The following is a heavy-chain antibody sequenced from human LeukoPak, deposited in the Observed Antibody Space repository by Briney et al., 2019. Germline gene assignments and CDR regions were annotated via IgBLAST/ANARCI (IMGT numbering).Heavy chain of an antibody. CDR3: AREARITMVRGVESRAFDI. CDR1: GYTFTGYY. Sequence: ASVKVSCKASGYTFTGYYMHWVRQAPGQGLEWMGWINPNSGGTNYAQKFQGRVTKTRDTSISTAYMELSRLRSDDTAVYYCAREARITMVRGVESRAFDIWGQGTMVTVSS. J-gene: IGHJ3*02. V-gene: IGHV1-2*02. D-gene: IGHD3-10*01. CDR2: INPNSGGT.